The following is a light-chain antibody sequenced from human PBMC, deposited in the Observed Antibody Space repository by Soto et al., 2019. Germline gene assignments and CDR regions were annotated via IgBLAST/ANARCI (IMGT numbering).Light chain of an antibody. V-gene: IGLV2-14*01. CDR1: SSDIGAYDY. CDR2: EVN. CDR3: CAYTNSITYV. J-gene: IGLJ1*01. Sequence: QSALTQPASLSGSPGQSITISCTGTSSDIGAYDYFSWFQQNPVTAPKLMISEVNNRPSGVSNRFSGSKSGNTAYLTISGLQVEDEADYYCCAYTNSITYVFGSGNKGTIL.